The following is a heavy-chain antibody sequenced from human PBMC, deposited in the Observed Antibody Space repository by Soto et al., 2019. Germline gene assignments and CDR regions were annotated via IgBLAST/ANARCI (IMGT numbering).Heavy chain of an antibody. V-gene: IGHV4-61*01. CDR1: GGSVSSGSYY. CDR2: IYYSGST. D-gene: IGHD5-12*01. CDR3: ARVFRRDGYNNHFDY. J-gene: IGHJ4*02. Sequence: SETLSLTCTVSGGSVSSGSYYWSWIRQPPGKGLEWIGYIYYSGSTNYNPSLKSRVTISVDTSKNQFSLKLSSVTAADTAVYYCARVFRRDGYNNHFDYWGQGTLVTVSS.